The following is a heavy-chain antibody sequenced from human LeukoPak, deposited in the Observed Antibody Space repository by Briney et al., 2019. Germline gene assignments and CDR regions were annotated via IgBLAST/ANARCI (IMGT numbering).Heavy chain of an antibody. D-gene: IGHD3-22*01. J-gene: IGHJ4*02. CDR3: EKDVNIRITMIVEVSHEFDY. CDR1: GFTFSSYS. Sequence: GGSLRLSCAASGFTFSSYSMSWVRQPPGKGLEWVSAISRSGGSTYYADSVKGRFTISRDNAKNTLYLQMHSLRAEDTAVYYCEKDVNIRITMIVEVSHEFDYWGQGTLVTVSS. V-gene: IGHV3-23*01. CDR2: ISRSGGST.